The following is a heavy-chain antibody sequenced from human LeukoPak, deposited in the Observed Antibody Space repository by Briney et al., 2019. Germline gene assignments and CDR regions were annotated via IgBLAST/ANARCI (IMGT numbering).Heavy chain of an antibody. Sequence: NPSETLSLTCAVSGGSISSSNWWSWVRQPPGKGLEWIGEIYHSGSTNYNPSLKSRVTISVDKSKNQFSLKLSSVTAADTAVYYCARALRIVGATTPDRPFDYWGQGTLVTVSS. CDR3: ARALRIVGATTPDRPFDY. D-gene: IGHD1-26*01. V-gene: IGHV4-4*02. CDR2: IYHSGST. CDR1: GGSISSSNW. J-gene: IGHJ4*02.